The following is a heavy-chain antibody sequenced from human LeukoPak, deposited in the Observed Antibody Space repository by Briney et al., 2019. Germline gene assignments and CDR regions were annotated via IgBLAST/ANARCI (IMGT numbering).Heavy chain of an antibody. CDR1: GYTFTGYY. V-gene: IGHV1-8*02. CDR2: MNPNSGNT. J-gene: IGHJ4*02. Sequence: ASVKVSCKASGYTFTGYYMHWVRQAPGQGLEWMGWMNPNSGNTGYAQKFQGRVTMTRNTSISTAYMELSSLRSEDTAVYYCAGGGNYYYDSDYWGQGTLVTVSS. D-gene: IGHD3-22*01. CDR3: AGGGNYYYDSDY.